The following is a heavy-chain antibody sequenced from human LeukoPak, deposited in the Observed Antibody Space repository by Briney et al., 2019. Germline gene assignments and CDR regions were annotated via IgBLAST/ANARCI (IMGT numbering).Heavy chain of an antibody. J-gene: IGHJ3*02. Sequence: GGSLRLSCAASGFTFSSYEMNWVRQAPGKGLEWVSYISSSGSTIYYADSVKGRFTISRDNAKNSLYLQMNSLRAEDTAVYYCARTYYYDTNDAFDIWGQGTMVTVSS. CDR3: ARTYYYDTNDAFDI. CDR2: ISSSGSTI. D-gene: IGHD3-22*01. V-gene: IGHV3-48*03. CDR1: GFTFSSYE.